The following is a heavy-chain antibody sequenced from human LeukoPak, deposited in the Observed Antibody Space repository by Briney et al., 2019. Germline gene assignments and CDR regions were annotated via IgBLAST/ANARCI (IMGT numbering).Heavy chain of an antibody. CDR3: AGDAEKGSSFGY. CDR2: IYYGGST. Sequence: PSETLSLTCTVSGGSISSYYWSWIRQPPGKGVESIRYIYYGGSTNYNPSLKSRVTISVDTTKHQFSLKLSSVTAADTAVYYCAGDAEKGSSFGYWGQGTLVTVSS. J-gene: IGHJ4*02. V-gene: IGHV4-59*01. D-gene: IGHD2-15*01. CDR1: GGSISSYY.